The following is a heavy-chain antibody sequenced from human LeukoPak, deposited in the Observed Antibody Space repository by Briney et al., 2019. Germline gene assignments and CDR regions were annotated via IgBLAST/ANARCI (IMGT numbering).Heavy chain of an antibody. CDR2: IIPIFGTA. CDR3: ARAVAARPSDAFDI. V-gene: IGHV1-69*05. Sequence: ASVKVSCKASGGTFSSYAISWVRQAPGQGLERMGRIIPIFGTANYAQKFQGRVTITTDESTSTAYMELSSLRSEDTAVYYCARAVAARPSDAFDIWGQGTMVTVSS. CDR1: GGTFSSYA. D-gene: IGHD6-6*01. J-gene: IGHJ3*02.